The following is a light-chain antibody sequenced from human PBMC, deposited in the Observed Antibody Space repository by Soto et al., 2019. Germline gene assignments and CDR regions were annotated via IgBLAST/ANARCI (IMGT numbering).Light chain of an antibody. Sequence: EIVMTQSPATLSVSPGERATLSCRASQSVSSNLAWYQQKPGQAPRLLIYGASTRATGIPARFSGSGSGTEVNLTISSLQSEDFAVYYCQQYNNWPFTFGPGTKVDIK. J-gene: IGKJ3*01. CDR3: QQYNNWPFT. CDR2: GAS. V-gene: IGKV3-15*01. CDR1: QSVSSN.